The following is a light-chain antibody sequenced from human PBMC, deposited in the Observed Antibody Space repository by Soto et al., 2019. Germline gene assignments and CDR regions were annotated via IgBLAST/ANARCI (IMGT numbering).Light chain of an antibody. V-gene: IGKV1-5*01. CDR2: DAS. J-gene: IGKJ1*01. Sequence: DIQMTQSPSTLSASGGDRVTITCRASQSISTWLAWYQQRPGKAPKLLIYDASSLESGVPSRFTGRGSGTEFTLTISSLQPDDSATYYCLHYGYSASFGQGTKVEI. CDR3: LHYGYSAS. CDR1: QSISTW.